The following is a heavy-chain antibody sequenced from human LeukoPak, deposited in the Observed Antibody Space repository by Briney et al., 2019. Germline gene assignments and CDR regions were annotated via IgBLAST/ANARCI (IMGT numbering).Heavy chain of an antibody. CDR1: GFTFTSYA. CDR3: ARAGSSSSFDY. V-gene: IGHV3-23*01. Sequence: GSLRLSCAASGFTFTSYAMNWVRQAPGKGLEWVSRIISSGGSTYYPDSVKGRFTISRDSYENTLYLQMNSLRAEDTAVYYCARAGSSSSFDYWGQGTLVTVSS. CDR2: IISSGGST. J-gene: IGHJ4*02. D-gene: IGHD6-6*01.